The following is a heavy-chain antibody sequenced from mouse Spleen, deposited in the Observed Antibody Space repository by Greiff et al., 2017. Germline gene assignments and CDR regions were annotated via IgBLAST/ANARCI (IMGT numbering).Heavy chain of an antibody. CDR1: GYAFTNYL. CDR3: ARGGGLAY. Sequence: QVQLKQSGAELVRPGTSVKVSCKASGYAFTNYLIEWVKQRPGQGLEWIGVINPGSGGTNYNEKFKGKATLTADKSSSTAYMQLSSLTSDDSAVYFCARGGGLAYWGQGTLVTVSA. V-gene: IGHV1-54*01. J-gene: IGHJ3*01. CDR2: INPGSGGT.